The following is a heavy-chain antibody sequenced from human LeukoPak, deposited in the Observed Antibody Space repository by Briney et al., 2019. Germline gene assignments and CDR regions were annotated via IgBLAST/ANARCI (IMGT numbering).Heavy chain of an antibody. V-gene: IGHV3-21*01. D-gene: IGHD4-17*01. CDR2: ITSSSYI. Sequence: GGSLRLSWAASGFTFSSYSMNWVRQAPGKGLEWVSSITSSSYIYYADSVKGRFTISRDNAKNSLYLQMNSLRAEDTAVYYCARDLVLYGDYWGQGTLVTVSS. CDR1: GFTFSSYS. CDR3: ARDLVLYGDY. J-gene: IGHJ4*02.